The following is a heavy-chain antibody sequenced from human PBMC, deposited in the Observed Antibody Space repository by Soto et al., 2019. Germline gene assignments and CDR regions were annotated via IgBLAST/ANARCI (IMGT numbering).Heavy chain of an antibody. J-gene: IGHJ3*02. Sequence: SVKVSCKASGGTFSSYAISWVRQAPGQGLEWMGGIIPIFGTANYAQKFQGRVTITADKSTSTAYMELSSLRSEDTAVYYCAKAQVVPAAISWAVGAFDIWGQGTMVTVSS. V-gene: IGHV1-69*06. CDR2: IIPIFGTA. D-gene: IGHD2-2*01. CDR3: AKAQVVPAAISWAVGAFDI. CDR1: GGTFSSYA.